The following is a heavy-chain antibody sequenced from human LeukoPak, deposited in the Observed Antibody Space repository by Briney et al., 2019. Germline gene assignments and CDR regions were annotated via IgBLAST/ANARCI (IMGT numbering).Heavy chain of an antibody. CDR1: GFTFDGYA. CDR2: ISWNSGSI. Sequence: GGSLRLSCAASGFTFDGYAMHWVRQAPGKGLEWVSGISWNSGSIGYADSVKGRFTISRDNAKNSLYLQMNSLRAEDMALYYCAKDIRASIAVAGPFDYWGQGTLVTVSS. D-gene: IGHD6-19*01. V-gene: IGHV3-9*03. CDR3: AKDIRASIAVAGPFDY. J-gene: IGHJ4*02.